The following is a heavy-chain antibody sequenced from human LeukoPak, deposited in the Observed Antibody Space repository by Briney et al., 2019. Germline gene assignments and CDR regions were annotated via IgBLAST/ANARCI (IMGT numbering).Heavy chain of an antibody. CDR1: GFTFSNYW. V-gene: IGHV3-7*04. J-gene: IGHJ4*02. Sequence: GGSLRLSCAASGFTFSNYWMSWVRQAPGKGLEWVANISPDGSERYFGDAVKGRFTISRDNAKNSLFLQMDSLTVDDTAIYYCTRAISDWGQGTLVTVSS. CDR2: ISPDGSER. CDR3: TRAISD.